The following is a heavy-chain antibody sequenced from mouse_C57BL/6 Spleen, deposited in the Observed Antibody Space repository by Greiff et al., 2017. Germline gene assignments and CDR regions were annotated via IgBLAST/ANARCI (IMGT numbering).Heavy chain of an antibody. J-gene: IGHJ4*01. CDR2: ISDGGSYT. V-gene: IGHV5-4*01. Sequence: EVKLMESGGGLVKPGGSLKLSCAASGFTFSSYAMSWVRQTPDKRLEWVATISDGGSYTYYPDNVKGRFTISRDNAKNNLYLQMSHLKSEDTAMYYSAIDSGYPAAMDYWGQGTSLTVSS. D-gene: IGHD1-2*01. CDR1: GFTFSSYA. CDR3: AIDSGYPAAMDY.